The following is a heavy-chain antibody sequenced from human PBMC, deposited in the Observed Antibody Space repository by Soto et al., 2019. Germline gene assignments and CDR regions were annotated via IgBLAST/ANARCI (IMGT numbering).Heavy chain of an antibody. CDR3: AKDLGGRSWYLPWFDP. CDR2: ISYDGSNK. CDR1: GFTFSSYG. D-gene: IGHD6-13*01. J-gene: IGHJ5*02. V-gene: IGHV3-30*18. Sequence: QVQLVESGGGVVQPGRSLRLSCAASGFTFSSYGMHWVRQAPGKGLEWVAVISYDGSNKYYADSVKGRFTISRDNSKNTLYLQMNSLRAEDTAVYYCAKDLGGRSWYLPWFDPWGQGTLVTVSS.